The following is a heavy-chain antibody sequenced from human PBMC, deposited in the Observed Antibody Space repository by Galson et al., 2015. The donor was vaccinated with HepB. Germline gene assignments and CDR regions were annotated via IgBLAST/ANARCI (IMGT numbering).Heavy chain of an antibody. CDR1: GYTFTGYY. CDR2: INPNSGGT. J-gene: IGHJ6*03. CDR3: ARDYDFWSGGYYMDV. Sequence: SVKVSCKASGYTFTGYYMHWVRQAPGQGLEWMGWINPNSGGTNYAQKFQGRVTMTRDTSISTAYMELSRLRSDDTAVYYCARDYDFWSGGYYMDVWGKGTTVTVSS. D-gene: IGHD3-3*01. V-gene: IGHV1-2*02.